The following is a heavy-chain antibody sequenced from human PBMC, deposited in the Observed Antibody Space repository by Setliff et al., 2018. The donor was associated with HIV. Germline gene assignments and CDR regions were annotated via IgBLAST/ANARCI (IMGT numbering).Heavy chain of an antibody. CDR1: GGSISSYY. D-gene: IGHD3-10*01. CDR2: IYYSGST. J-gene: IGHJ4*02. CDR3: ARVPVVRATFDY. V-gene: IGHV4-59*01. Sequence: SETLSLTCTVSGGSISSYYWSWIRQPPGKGLEWIGYIYYSGSTNYNPSLKSRVTISGDTSKNQFSLKLSSVTAADTAVYYCARVPVVRATFDYWGQGTLVTVSS.